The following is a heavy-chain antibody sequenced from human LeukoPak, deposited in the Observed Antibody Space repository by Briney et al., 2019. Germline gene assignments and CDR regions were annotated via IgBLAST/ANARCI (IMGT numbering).Heavy chain of an antibody. CDR1: GFTFNSYF. J-gene: IGHJ4*02. CDR2: IKQDGSEK. Sequence: PGGSLRLSCAASGFTFNSYFMSWVRQAPGKGLEWVANIKQDGSEKYYGDSVKGRFTISRDNTKNTLFLYMDSLRDEDTAVYYCARDLAGAADWGQGTLVTVSS. D-gene: IGHD3-16*01. V-gene: IGHV3-7*01. CDR3: ARDLAGAAD.